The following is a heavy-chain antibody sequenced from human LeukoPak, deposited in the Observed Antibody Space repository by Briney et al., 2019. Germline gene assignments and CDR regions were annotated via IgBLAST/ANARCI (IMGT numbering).Heavy chain of an antibody. J-gene: IGHJ3*02. CDR3: ATAIAARWPDAFDI. V-gene: IGHV1-69-2*01. CDR1: GYTFTDYY. CDR2: VDPEDGET. Sequence: GASVKVSCKASGYTFTDYYMHWVQQAPGKGLEWMGRVDPEDGETIYAEKFQGRVTITADTSTDTAYMELSSLRSEDTAVYYCATAIAARWPDAFDIWSQGTMVTVSS. D-gene: IGHD6-6*01.